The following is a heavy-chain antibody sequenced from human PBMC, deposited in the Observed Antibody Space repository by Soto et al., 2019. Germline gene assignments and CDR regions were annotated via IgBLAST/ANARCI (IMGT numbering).Heavy chain of an antibody. CDR3: ARCSLVVVPATGFDP. V-gene: IGHV4-31*02. CDR2: IYYSGTT. Sequence: GTGLEWIGYIYYSGTTYYNTSLKSRVNISVDTSKHQFSLKLSSVSAADTALYYCARCSLVVVPATGFDPWGQGTLVGASS. D-gene: IGHD2-2*01. J-gene: IGHJ5*02.